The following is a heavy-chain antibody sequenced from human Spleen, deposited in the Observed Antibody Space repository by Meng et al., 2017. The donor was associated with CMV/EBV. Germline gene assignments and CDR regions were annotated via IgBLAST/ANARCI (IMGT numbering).Heavy chain of an antibody. CDR3: ARARYCSGGSCYSDFDY. Sequence: FTGYYIHWVRQAPGQGLEWMGGIIPIFGTANYAQKFQGRVTITTDESTSTAYMELSSLRSEDTAVYYCARARYCSGGSCYSDFDYWGQGTLVTVSS. D-gene: IGHD2-15*01. J-gene: IGHJ4*02. V-gene: IGHV1-69*05. CDR2: IIPIFGTA. CDR1: FTGYY.